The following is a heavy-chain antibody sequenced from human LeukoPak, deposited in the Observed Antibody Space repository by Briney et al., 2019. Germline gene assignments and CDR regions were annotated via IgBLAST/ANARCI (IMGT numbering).Heavy chain of an antibody. CDR2: IWYDGSNK. CDR1: GFTFSSYG. J-gene: IGHJ6*03. D-gene: IGHD2-2*01. CDR3: AKDRQYCSSTSCYQYYYMDV. V-gene: IGHV3-33*06. Sequence: GGSLRLSCAASGFTFSSYGMHWVRQAPGKGLEWVAVIWYDGSNKYYADSVKGRFTISRDNSKNTLYLQMNSLRAEDTAVYYRAKDRQYCSSTSCYQYYYMDVWGKGTTVTVSS.